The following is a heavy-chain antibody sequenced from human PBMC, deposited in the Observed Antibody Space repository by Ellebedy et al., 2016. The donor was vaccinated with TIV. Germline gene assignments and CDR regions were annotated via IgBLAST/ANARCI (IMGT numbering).Heavy chain of an antibody. CDR1: GDSLFTTNVA. D-gene: IGHD1-14*01. J-gene: IGHJ4*02. CDR3: ARGKNNVFDQ. V-gene: IGHV6-1*01. CDR2: TYYRTRWNN. Sequence: SQTLSLTCAISGDSLFTTNVAWNWIRQSPSRGLEWLGRTYYRTRWNNDYAIFVKSRIIVNADTSKNQFSLQLNSVTPEDTAVYYCARGKNNVFDQWGQGTLVTVSS.